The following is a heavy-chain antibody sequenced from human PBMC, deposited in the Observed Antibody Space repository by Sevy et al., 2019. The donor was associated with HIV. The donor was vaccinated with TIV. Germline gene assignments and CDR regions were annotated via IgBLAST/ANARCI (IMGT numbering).Heavy chain of an antibody. V-gene: IGHV1-69*13. CDR3: SRVYSCGGACYYFDY. CDR2: IITSAGKV. J-gene: IGHJ4*02. D-gene: IGHD2-21*02. Sequence: ASVKVSCRTFGGTFRSYIIAWMRQAPGQGLEWMGGIITSAGKVNYAQKFRGRVTITADDSTSTTYMEMSSLRSDDTAMYYCSRVYSCGGACYYFDYWGQGTLVTVSS. CDR1: GGTFRSYI.